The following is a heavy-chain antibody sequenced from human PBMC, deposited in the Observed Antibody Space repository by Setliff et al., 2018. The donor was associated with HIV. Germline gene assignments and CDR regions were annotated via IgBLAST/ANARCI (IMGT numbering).Heavy chain of an antibody. D-gene: IGHD6-19*01. J-gene: IGHJ4*02. CDR3: ARDGGSSGWYFVLGYSDY. CDR2: MYYTGST. V-gene: IGHV4-39*02. Sequence: SETLSLTCTVSGGSTDSGSYYWAWIRHPPGKGLEWIGSMYYTGSTYYNPSLKSRVTISIDTSKNQFSLKLNSVTAADTAMYYCARDGGSSGWYFVLGYSDYWGPGTLVTVSS. CDR1: GGSTDSGSYY.